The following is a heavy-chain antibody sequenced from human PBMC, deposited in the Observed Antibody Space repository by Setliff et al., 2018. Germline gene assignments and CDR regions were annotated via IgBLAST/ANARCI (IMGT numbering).Heavy chain of an antibody. CDR1: GYTFRSYA. Sequence: ASVKVSCKASGYTFRSYAMNWVRQAPGQGLEWMGWIITNTGNPSYAQGFTGRFVFSLDTSVSTAYLQISSLKAEDTALYYCARGSRFGTMLYKGDYYMDVWGKGTTVTVSS. J-gene: IGHJ6*03. D-gene: IGHD3-10*02. CDR2: IITNTGNP. V-gene: IGHV7-4-1*02. CDR3: ARGSRFGTMLYKGDYYMDV.